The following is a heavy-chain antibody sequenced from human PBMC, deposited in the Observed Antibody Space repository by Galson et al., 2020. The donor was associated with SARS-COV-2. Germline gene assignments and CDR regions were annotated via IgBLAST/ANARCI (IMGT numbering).Heavy chain of an antibody. D-gene: IGHD4-17*01. CDR2: IYHSGST. Sequence: SETLSLTCAVSGGSISSGGYSWSWIRQPPGKGLEWIGSIYHSGSTYYNPSLKSRVTISVDTSKNQFSLKLSSVTAADTAVYYCARAPSTDAFDIWGQGTMVTVSS. J-gene: IGHJ3*02. V-gene: IGHV4-30-2*01. CDR1: GGSISSGGYS. CDR3: ARAPSTDAFDI.